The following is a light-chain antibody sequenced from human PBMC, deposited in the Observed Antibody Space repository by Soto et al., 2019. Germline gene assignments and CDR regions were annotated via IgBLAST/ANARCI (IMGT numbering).Light chain of an antibody. J-gene: IGLJ1*01. Sequence: QSALTQPASVSGSPGQSITISCTGTASDVGANNYVSRYQQYPGKAPQLIIYEVSQRPSGISDRFFGSKSGDTASLTISGLQAEDEADYYCSSHTTSYTVDVFGTGTKVTVL. CDR2: EVS. CDR1: ASDVGANNY. V-gene: IGLV2-14*01. CDR3: SSHTTSYTVDV.